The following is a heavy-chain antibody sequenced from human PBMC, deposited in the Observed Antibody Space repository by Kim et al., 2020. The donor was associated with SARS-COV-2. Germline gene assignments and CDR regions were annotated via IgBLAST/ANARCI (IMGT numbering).Heavy chain of an antibody. J-gene: IGHJ2*01. D-gene: IGHD6-19*01. CDR1: GYSFTTYW. CDR3: ARRGYSSGWSNWYFDL. V-gene: IGHV5-51*01. CDR2: IYPADSDA. Sequence: GESLKISCKGSGYSFTTYWIGWVRQMPGKGLEWMGVIYPADSDARYSPSFQGQVTISAAKSISTAYLQWSSLKASDTAIYYCARRGYSSGWSNWYFDLWGRGTLVTVSS.